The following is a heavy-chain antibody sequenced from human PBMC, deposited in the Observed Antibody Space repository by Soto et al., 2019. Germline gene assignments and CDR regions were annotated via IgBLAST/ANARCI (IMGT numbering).Heavy chain of an antibody. CDR2: IYYSGST. Sequence: SETLSLTCTVSGGSISSSSYYWGWIRQPPGKGLEWIGSIYYSGSTYYNPSLKSRVTISVDTSKNQFSLKLSSVTAADTAVYYCARTGTPYYYYGMDVWGQGTTVTVS. CDR1: GGSISSSSYY. V-gene: IGHV4-39*01. D-gene: IGHD1-1*01. J-gene: IGHJ6*02. CDR3: ARTGTPYYYYGMDV.